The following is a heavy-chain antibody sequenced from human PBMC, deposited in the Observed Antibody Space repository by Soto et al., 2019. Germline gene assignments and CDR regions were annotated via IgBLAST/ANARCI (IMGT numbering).Heavy chain of an antibody. Sequence: PGESLKISCKGSGYTFTDYWIGWVRQLPGKGLEWMGIIYPGDSDTRYSPSFQGRVTMTGDTSTSTVYMELSSLRSEDTAVYYCARVGGSGNYYYYGMDVWGQGTTVTVSS. D-gene: IGHD3-16*01. V-gene: IGHV5-51*01. CDR1: GYTFTDYW. CDR2: IYPGDSDT. J-gene: IGHJ6*02. CDR3: ARVGGSGNYYYYGMDV.